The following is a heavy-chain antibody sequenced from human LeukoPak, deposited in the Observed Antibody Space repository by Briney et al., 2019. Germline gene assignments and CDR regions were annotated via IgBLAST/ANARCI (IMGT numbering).Heavy chain of an antibody. CDR2: IYSSGNT. J-gene: IGHJ4*02. V-gene: IGHV4-59*01. CDR3: ARGPSTFYFDY. CDR1: GGSISSYY. D-gene: IGHD3-16*01. Sequence: SETLSLTCTVSGGSISSYYWSWIRQPPGKGLEWIGYIYSSGNTDYNPSLKSRVTISVDTSKSQFSLKLGSVTAADTAIYYCARGPSTFYFDYWGQGALVTVSS.